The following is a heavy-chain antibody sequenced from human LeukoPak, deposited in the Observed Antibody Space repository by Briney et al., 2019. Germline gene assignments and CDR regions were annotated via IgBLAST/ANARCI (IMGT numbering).Heavy chain of an antibody. CDR2: ISGSGGST. Sequence: GGSLRLSCAASGFTFSSYAMSWVRQASGKGLEWVSTISGSGGSTYYADSVKGRFTISRDNSKNTLYLQMNSLRAEDTAVYYCAKDYYDSSGYYWDYFDYWGQGTLVTVSS. J-gene: IGHJ4*02. CDR3: AKDYYDSSGYYWDYFDY. D-gene: IGHD3-22*01. V-gene: IGHV3-23*01. CDR1: GFTFSSYA.